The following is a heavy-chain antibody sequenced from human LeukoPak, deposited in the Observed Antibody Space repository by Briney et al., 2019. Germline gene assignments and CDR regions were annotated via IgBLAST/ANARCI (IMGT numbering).Heavy chain of an antibody. Sequence: SVKVSCKASGYTFNNYAISWLRQAPGQGLEWMGGIIPILGTPNYAQKFQGRVTITADESTSTTHMELRSLRSDDAAVYYCAREGHTSSRGWFVPWGQGTLVTVSS. V-gene: IGHV1-69*13. CDR1: GYTFNNYA. CDR2: IIPILGTP. CDR3: AREGHTSSRGWFVP. J-gene: IGHJ5*02. D-gene: IGHD6-19*01.